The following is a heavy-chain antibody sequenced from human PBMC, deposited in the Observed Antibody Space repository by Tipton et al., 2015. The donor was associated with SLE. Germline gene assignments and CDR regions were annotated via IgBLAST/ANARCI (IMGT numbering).Heavy chain of an antibody. D-gene: IGHD1-26*01. CDR3: ARVGSSYMDV. CDR1: GDSITSSSYY. V-gene: IGHV4-39*07. Sequence: TLSLTCTVSGDSITSSSYYWGWIRQPPGKGLEWIGSIYYSGSTYYNPSLKSRVTISVDTSKNQFSLKLSSVTAADTAVYYCARVGSSYMDVWGKGTTVNVSS. J-gene: IGHJ6*03. CDR2: IYYSGST.